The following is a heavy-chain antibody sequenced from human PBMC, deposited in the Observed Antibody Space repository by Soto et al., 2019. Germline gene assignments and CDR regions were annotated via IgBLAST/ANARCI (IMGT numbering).Heavy chain of an antibody. Sequence: GGSLRLSCAASGFTFSSYVMHWVRQAPGKGQEWVAAISYDGSNKYYGDSVKGRITISRDNSKNTLYLQMNSLRAEDTAVYYCARGWVRWLVLGTDDAFDIWGQGTMVTVSS. CDR2: ISYDGSNK. CDR1: GFTFSSYV. J-gene: IGHJ3*02. D-gene: IGHD6-19*01. V-gene: IGHV3-30-3*01. CDR3: ARGWVRWLVLGTDDAFDI.